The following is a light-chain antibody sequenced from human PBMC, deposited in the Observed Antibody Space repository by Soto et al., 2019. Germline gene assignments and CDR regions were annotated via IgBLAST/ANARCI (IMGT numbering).Light chain of an antibody. CDR1: SSNIGSNT. J-gene: IGLJ1*01. Sequence: QSVLTQPPSASGTPGQRVTISCSGSSSNIGSNTVNWYQQLPGTAPKLLIYSNNQRPSGVPDRFSGSKSGTSVSLAISGLQSEDEADYYCAAWDGSLKEYVFGTGTKVTVL. CDR2: SNN. V-gene: IGLV1-44*01. CDR3: AAWDGSLKEYV.